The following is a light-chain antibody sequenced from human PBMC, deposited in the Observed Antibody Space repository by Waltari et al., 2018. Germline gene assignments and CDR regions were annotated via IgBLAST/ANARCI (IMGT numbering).Light chain of an antibody. J-gene: IGLJ2*01. CDR1: SSDVGGYHY. V-gene: IGLV2-14*03. CDR3: SAYTSSSTRVL. Sequence: QSALPQPASVSGSPGQSITISCTGTSSDVGGYHYVPWYQQHPGKAPKLMIYDVMNRPSGVSNPFSGCKSGNTSSLTISGLQAGDESDDYCSAYTSSSTRVLFGGGTKLTVL. CDR2: DVM.